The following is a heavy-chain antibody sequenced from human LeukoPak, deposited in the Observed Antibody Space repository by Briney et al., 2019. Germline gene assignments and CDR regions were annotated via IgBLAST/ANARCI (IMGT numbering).Heavy chain of an antibody. Sequence: PGGSLRLSCAASGFTFSSYAMCWVRQAPGKGLEWVSAISGSGGSTYYADSVKGRSTISGDNSKNTLYLQMNSLRAEDTAVYYCATDPDDAFDIWGQGTMVTVSS. V-gene: IGHV3-23*01. CDR2: ISGSGGST. D-gene: IGHD1-14*01. CDR1: GFTFSSYA. J-gene: IGHJ3*02. CDR3: ATDPDDAFDI.